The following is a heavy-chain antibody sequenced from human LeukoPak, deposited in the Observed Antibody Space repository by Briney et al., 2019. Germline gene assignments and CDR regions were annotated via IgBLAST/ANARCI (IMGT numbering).Heavy chain of an antibody. D-gene: IGHD3-10*01. Sequence: PSETLSLTCTVSGGAVRSHYWSWIRQPGGKGLEWIGLISAGGSTNYNPSLKSRVTMSVDTSKNQFSLKLSSVTAADTAVYYCARDMVREPYNWFESWGQGTLVTVAS. CDR3: ARDMVREPYNWFES. CDR2: ISAGGST. V-gene: IGHV4-4*07. J-gene: IGHJ5*01. CDR1: GGAVRSHY.